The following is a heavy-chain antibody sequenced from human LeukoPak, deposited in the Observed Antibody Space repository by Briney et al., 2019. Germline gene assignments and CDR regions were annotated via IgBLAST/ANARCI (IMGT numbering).Heavy chain of an antibody. CDR3: ARFALTSGSDY. D-gene: IGHD3-22*01. CDR1: GFTFSSYS. Sequence: KTGGSLRLSCAASGFTFSSYSMTWVRQAPGKGLEWVSSISSSSSYIYYADSVKGRFTISRYNAKNSLYLQMNSLRAEDTAVYYCARFALTSGSDYWGQGTLVTVSS. CDR2: ISSSSSYI. J-gene: IGHJ4*02. V-gene: IGHV3-21*01.